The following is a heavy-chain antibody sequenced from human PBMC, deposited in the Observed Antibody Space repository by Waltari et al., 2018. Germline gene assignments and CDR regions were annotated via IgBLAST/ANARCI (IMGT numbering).Heavy chain of an antibody. CDR2: IRSKAYGGTT. D-gene: IGHD3-16*01. V-gene: IGHV3-49*03. CDR3: TRALRITLYAFDI. CDR1: GFTFGDYA. Sequence: EVQLVESGGGLVQPGRSLRLSCTASGFTFGDYAMSWFRQAPGKGLEWVGFIRSKAYGGTTEYAASVKGRFTISRDESKSIAYLQMNSLKTEDTAVYYCTRALRITLYAFDIWGQGTMVTVSS. J-gene: IGHJ3*02.